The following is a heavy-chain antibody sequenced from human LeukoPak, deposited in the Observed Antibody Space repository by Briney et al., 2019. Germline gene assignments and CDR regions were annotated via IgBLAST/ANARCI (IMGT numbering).Heavy chain of an antibody. J-gene: IGHJ6*02. D-gene: IGHD4-11*01. CDR2: INSDGSST. CDR1: GFTFSSYW. Sequence: GGSLRLSCVASGFTFSSYWMHWVRQAPGKGLVWVSRINSDGSSTSYADSVKGRFTISRDNAKNTLYLQMNSLRAEDTALYYCASLGYSKGYYYGMDVWGQGTTVTVSS. V-gene: IGHV3-74*01. CDR3: ASLGYSKGYYYGMDV.